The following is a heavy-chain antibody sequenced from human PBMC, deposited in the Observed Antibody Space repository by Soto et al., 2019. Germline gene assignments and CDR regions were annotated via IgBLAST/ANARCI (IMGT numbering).Heavy chain of an antibody. Sequence: RASVKVSCKASGYTFTSYDINWVRQATGQGLEWMGWMNPNSGNTGYAQKFQGRVTMTRNTSISTAYMELSSLRSEDTAVYYCARGGGSYYDFWSGYYTAPKYYMDVWGKGTTVTVSS. D-gene: IGHD3-3*01. CDR2: MNPNSGNT. CDR3: ARGGGSYYDFWSGYYTAPKYYMDV. J-gene: IGHJ6*03. CDR1: GYTFTSYD. V-gene: IGHV1-8*01.